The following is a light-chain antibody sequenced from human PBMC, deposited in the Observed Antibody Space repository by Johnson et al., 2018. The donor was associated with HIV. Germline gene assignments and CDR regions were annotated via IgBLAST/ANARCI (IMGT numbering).Light chain of an antibody. Sequence: QSVLTQPPSVSAAPGQKVTISCSGSYSNIGNNYVSWYQQLPGTAPKLLIYENNKRPSGIPDRFSGSKSGTSATLGITGLQTGDEADYYCGTWDSSLSAGVFGTGAKVTVL. CDR3: GTWDSSLSAGV. V-gene: IGLV1-51*02. CDR1: YSNIGNNY. J-gene: IGLJ1*01. CDR2: ENN.